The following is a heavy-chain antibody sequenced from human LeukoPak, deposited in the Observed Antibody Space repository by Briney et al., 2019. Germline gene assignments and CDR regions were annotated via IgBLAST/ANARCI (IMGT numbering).Heavy chain of an antibody. Sequence: ASVKVSCKASGYTFTTYGISWVRQAPGQGLEWMGWISAYNGNTNYAQKFQGRVTITRDTSANTAYMELSSLRSEDTAVYYCARSYGGNSYNWFDPWGQGTLVTVSS. J-gene: IGHJ5*02. CDR1: GYTFTTYG. V-gene: IGHV1-18*01. CDR2: ISAYNGNT. CDR3: ARSYGGNSYNWFDP. D-gene: IGHD4-23*01.